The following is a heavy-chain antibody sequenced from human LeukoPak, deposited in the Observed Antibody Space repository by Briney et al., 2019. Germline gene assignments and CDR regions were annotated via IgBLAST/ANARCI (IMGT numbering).Heavy chain of an antibody. CDR2: IYPGDSDT. J-gene: IGHJ6*02. CDR3: ARGNGSSWYGYYYYYGMDV. D-gene: IGHD6-13*01. V-gene: IGHV5-51*01. CDR1: GYSFTSYW. Sequence: GESLKISCMGSGYSFTSYWIGWVRQMPGKGLEWMGIIYPGDSDTRYSPSFQGQVTISADKSISTAYLQWSSLKASDTAMYYCARGNGSSWYGYYYYYGMDVWGQGTTVTVSS.